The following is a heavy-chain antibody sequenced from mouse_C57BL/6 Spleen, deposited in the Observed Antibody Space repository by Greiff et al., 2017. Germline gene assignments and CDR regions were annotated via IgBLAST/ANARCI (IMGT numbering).Heavy chain of an antibody. CDR1: GYTFTSYN. D-gene: IGHD1-1*01. Sequence: QVQLQQSGAELVRPGASVKMSCKASGYTFTSYNMHWVKQKPRQGLEWIGAIYPGNGDTSYNQKFKGKATLTVDKSSSTAYMQLSSLTSEDSAVYVCSRGDYYGSRGAMDYWGQGTSVTVSS. CDR2: IYPGNGDT. CDR3: SRGDYYGSRGAMDY. V-gene: IGHV1-12*01. J-gene: IGHJ4*01.